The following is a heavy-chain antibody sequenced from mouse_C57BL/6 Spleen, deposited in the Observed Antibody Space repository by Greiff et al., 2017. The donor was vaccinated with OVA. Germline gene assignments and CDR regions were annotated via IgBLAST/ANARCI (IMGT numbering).Heavy chain of an antibody. J-gene: IGHJ4*01. D-gene: IGHD2-4*01. V-gene: IGHV3-6*01. CDR1: GYSITSGYY. Sequence: EVQLVESGPGLVKPSQSLSLTCSVTGYSITSGYYWNWIRQFPGNKLEWMGYISYDGSNNYNPSLKNRISITRDTSKNQFFLKLNSVTTEDTATYYCAREGGLRRSYYYAMDYWGQGTSVTVSS. CDR2: ISYDGSN. CDR3: AREGGLRRSYYYAMDY.